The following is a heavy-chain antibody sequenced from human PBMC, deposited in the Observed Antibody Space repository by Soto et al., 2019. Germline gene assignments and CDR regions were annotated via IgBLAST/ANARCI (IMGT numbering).Heavy chain of an antibody. J-gene: IGHJ4*02. CDR2: ISAYNGNT. D-gene: IGHD3-22*01. Sequence: ASVKVSCKASGYTFTSYGISWVRQAPGQGLEWMGWISAYNGNTNYAQKLQGRVTMTTDTSTSTAYTELRSLRSDDTAVYYCAREGGGYYYDSSGYHMGDYWGQGTLVTVSS. CDR3: AREGGGYYYDSSGYHMGDY. V-gene: IGHV1-18*04. CDR1: GYTFTSYG.